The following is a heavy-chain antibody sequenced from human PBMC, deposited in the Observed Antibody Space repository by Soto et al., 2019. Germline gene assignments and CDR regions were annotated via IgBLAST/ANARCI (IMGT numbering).Heavy chain of an antibody. CDR2: ISSSSSYI. CDR3: ARDLGPMVRGTGNDY. Sequence: EVQLVESGGGLVKPGGSLRLSCAASGFTFSSYSMNWVRQAPGKGLEWVSSISSSSSYIYYADSVKGRFTISRDNAKNSLYLQMNSLRAEDTAVYYCARDLGPMVRGTGNDYWGQGTLVTVSS. J-gene: IGHJ4*02. V-gene: IGHV3-21*01. D-gene: IGHD3-10*01. CDR1: GFTFSSYS.